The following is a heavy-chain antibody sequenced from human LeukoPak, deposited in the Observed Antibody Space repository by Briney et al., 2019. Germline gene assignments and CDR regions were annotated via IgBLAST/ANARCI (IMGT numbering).Heavy chain of an antibody. CDR3: AKGTGDLGIDY. CDR1: GFTFDDYA. D-gene: IGHD7-27*01. Sequence: GGSLRLSCAASGFTFDDYAMHWVRQAPGKGLEWVSLISGDGGSTYYADSVKGRFTISRDNSKNSLYLQMNSLRAEDTAVYYCAKGTGDLGIDYWGQGTLVTVSS. CDR2: ISGDGGST. J-gene: IGHJ4*02. V-gene: IGHV3-43*02.